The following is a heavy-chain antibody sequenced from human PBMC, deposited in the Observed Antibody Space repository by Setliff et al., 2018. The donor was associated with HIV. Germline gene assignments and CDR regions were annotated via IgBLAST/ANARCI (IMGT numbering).Heavy chain of an antibody. J-gene: IGHJ4*02. CDR1: GFTFDRFW. Sequence: WGSLRLSCAASGFTFDRFWMHWVRQAPGKGLVWVSRVNNDETITTYADSVKGRFTISRDNAKNTLYLQMNSLRAEDTAVYYCARAGRTLAVAGRTYFDYWGQGTLVTVSS. V-gene: IGHV3-74*01. CDR2: VNNDETIT. CDR3: ARAGRTLAVAGRTYFDY. D-gene: IGHD6-19*01.